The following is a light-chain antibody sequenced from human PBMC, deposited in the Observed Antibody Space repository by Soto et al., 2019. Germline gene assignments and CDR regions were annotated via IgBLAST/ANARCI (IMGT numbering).Light chain of an antibody. CDR1: SGSIASNH. CDR3: QSYDVSNVV. CDR2: EFR. Sequence: NFMLTQPHSVSESPGKTITISCTGSSGSIASNHVQWYQQRPGSVPTTVIYEFRQRASGVPDRFSASIDISSNSASLTISGLKTEDEADYYCQSYDVSNVVFGGGTKLTVL. J-gene: IGLJ2*01. V-gene: IGLV6-57*02.